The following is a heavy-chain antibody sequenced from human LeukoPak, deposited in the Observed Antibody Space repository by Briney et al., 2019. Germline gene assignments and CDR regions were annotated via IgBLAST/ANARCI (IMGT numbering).Heavy chain of an antibody. CDR3: AKDPVPTYYYDSSGSYFDY. CDR1: GFTFSDYY. J-gene: IGHJ4*02. CDR2: ISGSGGST. V-gene: IGHV3-23*01. D-gene: IGHD3-22*01. Sequence: SGGSLRLSCAASGFTFSDYYMSWVRQAPGKGLEWVSAISGSGGSTYYADSVKGRFTISRDNSKNTLYLQMNSLRAEDTAVYYCAKDPVPTYYYDSSGSYFDYWGQGTLVTVSS.